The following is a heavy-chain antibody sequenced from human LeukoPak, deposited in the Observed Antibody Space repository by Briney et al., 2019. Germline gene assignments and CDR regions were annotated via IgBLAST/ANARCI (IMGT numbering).Heavy chain of an antibody. J-gene: IGHJ5*02. D-gene: IGHD2-21*02. Sequence: SGGSLKLSCAASGFTFSSYSMNWVRQAPGKGLEWVSSISSSSYIYYADSVKGRFTISRDNAKNSLYLQVNSLRAEDTAVYYCARDPRAYCGGDCYLGFDPWGQGTLVTVSS. CDR1: GFTFSSYS. CDR2: ISSSSYI. V-gene: IGHV3-21*01. CDR3: ARDPRAYCGGDCYLGFDP.